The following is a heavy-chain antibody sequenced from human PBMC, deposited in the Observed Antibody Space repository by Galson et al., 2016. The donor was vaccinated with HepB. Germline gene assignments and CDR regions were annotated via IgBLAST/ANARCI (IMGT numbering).Heavy chain of an antibody. Sequence: ATLSLSCDVSGGSIGSSYWWSWVRQPPGQGLEWIVEIYHSGSTNYNPSLQSRVTISVDKSKNQFSLNLSPVTAADTAVYYCATGPPPKRLDSWGQGILVTVSS. CDR3: ATGPPPKRLDS. J-gene: IGHJ5*01. CDR1: GGSIGSSYW. CDR2: IYHSGST. V-gene: IGHV4-4*02.